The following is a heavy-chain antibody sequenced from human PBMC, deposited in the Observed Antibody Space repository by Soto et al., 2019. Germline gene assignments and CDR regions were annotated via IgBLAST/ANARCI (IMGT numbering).Heavy chain of an antibody. CDR3: ARDLKYSYGTDY. CDR1: GYTFTSYD. D-gene: IGHD5-18*01. Sequence: ASVKVSCKASGYTFTSYDTNWVRQATGQGLEWMGWMNPNSGNTGYAQKFQGRVTMTGNTSIGTAYMELSSLRSEDTAVYYCARDLKYSYGTDYWGQGTLVTVSS. CDR2: MNPNSGNT. V-gene: IGHV1-8*01. J-gene: IGHJ4*02.